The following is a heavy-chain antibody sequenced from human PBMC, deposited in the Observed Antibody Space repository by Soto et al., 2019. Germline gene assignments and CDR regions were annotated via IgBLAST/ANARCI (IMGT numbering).Heavy chain of an antibody. CDR2: INHSGST. CDR3: ARGREGYSSSWYYY. J-gene: IGHJ4*02. V-gene: IGHV4-34*01. CDR1: GGSFSGYY. D-gene: IGHD6-13*01. Sequence: SETLSLTCAVYGGSFSGYYWSWIRQPPGKGLEWIGEINHSGSTNYNPSLKSRVTISVDTSKNQFSLKLSSVTAADTAVYYCARGREGYSSSWYYYWGQGTLVTVSS.